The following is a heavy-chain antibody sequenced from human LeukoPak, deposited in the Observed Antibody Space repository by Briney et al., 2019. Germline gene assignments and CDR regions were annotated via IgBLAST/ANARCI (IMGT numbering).Heavy chain of an antibody. Sequence: GGSLRLSCAASGFTFSSYGMHWVRQAPGKGLEWVAVIWYDGSNKYYADSVKDRFTISRDNSKNTLYLQMNFLRADDTAVYYCARDWAWGGFDFWGQGALVTVSS. V-gene: IGHV3-33*01. CDR1: GFTFSSYG. J-gene: IGHJ4*02. CDR3: ARDWAWGGFDF. D-gene: IGHD3-16*01. CDR2: IWYDGSNK.